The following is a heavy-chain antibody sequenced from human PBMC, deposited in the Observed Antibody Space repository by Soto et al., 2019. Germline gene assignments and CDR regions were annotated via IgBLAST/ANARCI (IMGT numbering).Heavy chain of an antibody. D-gene: IGHD3-10*02. CDR3: ARVPPLYARGYYYYGMDV. J-gene: IGHJ6*02. CDR2: IIPIFGTA. V-gene: IGHV1-69*13. Sequence: SVKVSCKASGYTFTSYGISWVRQAPGQGLEWMGGIIPIFGTANYAQKFQGRVTITADESTSTAYMELSSLRSEDTAVYYCARVPPLYARGYYYYGMDVWGQGTTVTVSS. CDR1: GYTFTSYG.